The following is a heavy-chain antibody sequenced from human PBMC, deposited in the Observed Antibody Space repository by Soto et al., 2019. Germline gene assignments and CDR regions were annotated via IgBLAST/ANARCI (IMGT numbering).Heavy chain of an antibody. D-gene: IGHD5-12*01. V-gene: IGHV1-69*04. CDR3: ASLDSGYDVDY. CDR2: IIPILGIA. Sequence: SVKVSCKASGGTFSSYAISWVRQAPGQGLEWMGRIIPILGIANYAQKFQGRVTITADKSTSTAYMELSSLRSEDTAVYYCASLDSGYDVDYWGQGTLVTVSS. CDR1: GGTFSSYA. J-gene: IGHJ4*02.